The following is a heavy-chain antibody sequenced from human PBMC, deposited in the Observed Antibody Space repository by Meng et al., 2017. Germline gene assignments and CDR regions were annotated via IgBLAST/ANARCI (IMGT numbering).Heavy chain of an antibody. J-gene: IGHJ4*02. CDR2: INPNSGGT. D-gene: IGHD6-13*01. CDR1: GYTFTGYY. Sequence: ASVKVSCKASGYTFTGYYMHWVRQAPGQGLEWMGRINPNSGGTNYAQKFQGRVTMTRDTSISTAYMELSRLRPDDTAVYYCARGFRDSSSLSIDYWGQGTLVTVSS. V-gene: IGHV1-2*06. CDR3: ARGFRDSSSLSIDY.